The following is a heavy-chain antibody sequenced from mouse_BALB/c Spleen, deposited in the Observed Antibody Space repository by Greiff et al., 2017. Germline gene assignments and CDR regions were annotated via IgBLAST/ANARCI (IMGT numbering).Heavy chain of an antibody. CDR2: ISSGSSTI. Sequence: EVHLVESGGGLVQPGGSRKLSCAASGFTFSSFGMHWVRQAPEKGLEWVAYISSGSSTIYYADTVKGRFTISRDNPKNTLFLQMTSLRSEDTAMYYCARNFHAMDYWGQGTSVTVSS. CDR1: GFTFSSFG. V-gene: IGHV5-17*02. J-gene: IGHJ4*01. CDR3: ARNFHAMDY.